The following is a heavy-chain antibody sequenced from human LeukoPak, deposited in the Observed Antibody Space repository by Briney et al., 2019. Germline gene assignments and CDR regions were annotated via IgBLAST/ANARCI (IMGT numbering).Heavy chain of an antibody. CDR3: VRDNYGVDY. Sequence: PGGSLRLSCAASGFTFSNYWMQWVLQAPGKGLVWVSHITSDGSTTTYADSVKGRFTTSRDNAKNTLYLQMNSLRAEDTAVYYCVRDNYGVDYWGQGTLVTVSS. CDR1: GFTFSNYW. V-gene: IGHV3-74*01. D-gene: IGHD4-11*01. CDR2: ITSDGSTT. J-gene: IGHJ4*02.